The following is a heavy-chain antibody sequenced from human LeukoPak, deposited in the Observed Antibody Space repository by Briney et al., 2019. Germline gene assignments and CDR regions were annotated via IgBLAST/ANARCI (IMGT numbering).Heavy chain of an antibody. CDR3: ARDGSRGDFWSGSMTRWFDP. Sequence: SETLSLTCAVSGGSISSGGYSWSWIRQPPGKGLEWIGYIYHSGSTYYNPSLKSRVTISVDTSKNQFSLKLSSVTAADTAVYYCARDGSRGDFWSGSMTRWFDPWGQGTLVTVSS. D-gene: IGHD3-3*01. J-gene: IGHJ5*02. CDR1: GGSISSGGYS. V-gene: IGHV4-30-2*01. CDR2: IYHSGST.